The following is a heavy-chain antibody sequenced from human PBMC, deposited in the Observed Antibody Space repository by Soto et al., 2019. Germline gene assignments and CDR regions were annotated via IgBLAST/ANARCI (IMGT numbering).Heavy chain of an antibody. D-gene: IGHD3-10*01. J-gene: IGHJ4*02. CDR3: VKDNRGSY. Sequence: EVQLVESGRGLVQPGGSLRLSCAASGFTFSTCWMMWVRQSPGKGLEWVANINQDGSERYYVDSVKGRFTMSRDNAKNSLYLQMNSLRAEDTAVYYCVKDNRGSYWGQGTLVTVS. CDR1: GFTFSTCW. V-gene: IGHV3-7*01. CDR2: INQDGSER.